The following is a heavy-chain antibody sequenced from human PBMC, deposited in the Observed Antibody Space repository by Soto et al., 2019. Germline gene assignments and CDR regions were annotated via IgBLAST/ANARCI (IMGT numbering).Heavy chain of an antibody. V-gene: IGHV1-3*01. CDR3: ARGGSLYWDVDP. CDR2: INAGNGNT. Sequence: QVQLVQSGAEVKKPGASVKVSCKASGYTFTSYAMHWVPQAPGQRLEWMGWINAGNGNTKYSQKFQGRVTITRDTAASTAYMELSSLSSVDSAVYCSARGGSLYWDVDPWGRGTLVTVPS. CDR1: GYTFTSYA. D-gene: IGHD1-26*01. J-gene: IGHJ2*01.